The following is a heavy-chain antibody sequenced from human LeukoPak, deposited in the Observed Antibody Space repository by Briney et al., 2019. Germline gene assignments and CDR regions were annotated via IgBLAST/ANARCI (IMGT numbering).Heavy chain of an antibody. CDR2: INHSGST. CDR1: GGSFSGYY. D-gene: IGHD6-6*01. V-gene: IGHV4-34*01. Sequence: PSETLSLTCAVYGGSFSGYYWSWIRQPPGKGLEWIGEINHSGSTNYNPSLKSRVTISVDTSKNQFSLKLSSVTAADTAVYYCASPGGVGSSDYWGQGTLVTVSS. J-gene: IGHJ4*02. CDR3: ASPGGVGSSDY.